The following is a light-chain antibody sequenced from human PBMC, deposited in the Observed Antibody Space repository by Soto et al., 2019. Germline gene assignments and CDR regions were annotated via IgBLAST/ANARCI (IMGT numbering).Light chain of an antibody. CDR3: QQYNNWPFIT. V-gene: IGKV3-15*01. J-gene: IGKJ5*01. CDR1: QTLRRT. CDR2: GAS. Sequence: EIVLMQSAGTLSLSPGERATLSCRASQTLRRTYIAWYQQKPGQSPRLLIYGASSRATGIPARFSGSGSGTEFTLTISSLQSEDFAVYYCQQYNNWPFITFGQGTRLEI.